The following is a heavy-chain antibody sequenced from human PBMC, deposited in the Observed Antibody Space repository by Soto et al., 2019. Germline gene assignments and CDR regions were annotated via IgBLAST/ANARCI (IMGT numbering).Heavy chain of an antibody. CDR3: AKDMKVGTGTTWSPWESHSDYYYYMDV. CDR1: GFTFSSYA. Sequence: GGSLRLSCAASGFTFSSYAMSWVRQAPGKGLEWVSAISGSGGSTYYADSVKGRFTISRDNSKNTLYLQMNSLRAEDTVVYYCAKDMKVGTGTTWSPWESHSDYYYYMDVWGKGTTVTVSS. V-gene: IGHV3-23*01. D-gene: IGHD1-7*01. CDR2: ISGSGGST. J-gene: IGHJ6*03.